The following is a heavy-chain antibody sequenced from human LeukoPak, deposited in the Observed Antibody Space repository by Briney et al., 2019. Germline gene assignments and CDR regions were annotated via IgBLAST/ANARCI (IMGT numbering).Heavy chain of an antibody. J-gene: IGHJ4*02. Sequence: SETLSLTCTVSGGSISSYYWSWIRQPPGQGLEWIGYIYYSGSTNYNPSLKSRVTISVDTSKNQFSLKLSSVTAADTAVYYCAGKEPYYFDYWGQGTLVTVSS. CDR3: AGKEPYYFDY. D-gene: IGHD1-26*01. CDR2: IYYSGST. CDR1: GGSISSYY. V-gene: IGHV4-59*01.